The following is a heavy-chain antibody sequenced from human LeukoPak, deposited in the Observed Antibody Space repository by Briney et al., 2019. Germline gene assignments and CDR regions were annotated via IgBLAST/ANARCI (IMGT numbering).Heavy chain of an antibody. CDR1: GFNFRSYG. CDR2: IRYDGSDK. V-gene: IGHV3-30*02. CDR3: AKGGSGSYWHYYMDV. D-gene: IGHD3-10*01. Sequence: GGSLRLSCAASGFNFRSYGMHWVRQAPGKGLEWVTFIRYDGSDKYYADSVKGRFTISRDNSKNTLYVQMNSLRAEDTAVYYCAKGGSGSYWHYYMDVWGKGTTVTISS. J-gene: IGHJ6*03.